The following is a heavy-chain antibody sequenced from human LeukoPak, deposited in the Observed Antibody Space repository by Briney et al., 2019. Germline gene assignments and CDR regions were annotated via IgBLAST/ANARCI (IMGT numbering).Heavy chain of an antibody. D-gene: IGHD3-22*01. V-gene: IGHV4-34*01. Sequence: TSETLSLTCAVYGGSFSGYYWSWIRQPPGKGLEWIGEINHSGSTNYNPSLKSRVTISVDTSKNQFSRKLSSVTAADTAVYYCARGSTRNYYYDSSGYFAYWGQGTLVTVSS. CDR2: INHSGST. CDR3: ARGSTRNYYYDSSGYFAY. CDR1: GGSFSGYY. J-gene: IGHJ4*02.